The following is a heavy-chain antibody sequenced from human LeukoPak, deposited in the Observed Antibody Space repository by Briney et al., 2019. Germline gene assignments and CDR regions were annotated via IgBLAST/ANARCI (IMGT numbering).Heavy chain of an antibody. CDR3: AREPAMVTNWFDP. CDR2: INHSGST. CDR1: GGSFSGYY. J-gene: IGHJ5*02. Sequence: PSETLSLTCAVYGGSFSGYYWSWIRQPPGKGLEWIGEINHSGSTNYNPSLKSRVTMSVDTSKNQFSLKLSSVTAADTAVYYCAREPAMVTNWFDPWGQGTLVTVSS. V-gene: IGHV4-34*01. D-gene: IGHD5-18*01.